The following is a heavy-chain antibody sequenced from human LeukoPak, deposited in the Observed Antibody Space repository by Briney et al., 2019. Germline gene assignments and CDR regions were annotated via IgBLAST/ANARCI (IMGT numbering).Heavy chain of an antibody. V-gene: IGHV4-34*01. J-gene: IGHJ4*02. CDR2: INHSGST. D-gene: IGHD3-22*01. Sequence: SETLSLTCTVSGDSTSNFYWNWIRQPPGKGLEWIGEINHSGSTNYNPSLKSRVTISVDTSKNQFSLKLSSVTAADTAVYYCARAYYDSSGIIPFGDYWGQGTLVTVSS. CDR3: ARAYYDSSGIIPFGDY. CDR1: GDSTSNFY.